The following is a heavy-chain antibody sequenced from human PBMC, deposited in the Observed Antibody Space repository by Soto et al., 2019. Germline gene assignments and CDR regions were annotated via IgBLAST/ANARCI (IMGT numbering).Heavy chain of an antibody. Sequence: EVQLVESGGGLVQPGGSLRLSCAASGFTFSNYDMNWVRQVTGKGLEWVSSISTAGDTYYPASVKGPFTISRENAKNSRYLQMNSLRVGDTAVYYCARSPPRMGSSFDVWGQGTLVTVSS. CDR2: ISTAGDT. CDR1: GFTFSNYD. J-gene: IGHJ4*02. CDR3: ARSPPRMGSSFDV. D-gene: IGHD6-13*01. V-gene: IGHV3-13*01.